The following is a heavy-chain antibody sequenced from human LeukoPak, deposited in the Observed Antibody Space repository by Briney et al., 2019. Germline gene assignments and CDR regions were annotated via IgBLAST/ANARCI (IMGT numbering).Heavy chain of an antibody. D-gene: IGHD2-15*01. Sequence: GGSLRLSCAASGFTFSSYAMSWVRQAPGKGLEWVSALSGSGDSTYYADSVKGRFTISRDNSKNTLYLQMNSLRAEDTAVYSCAKVGSFTYSFDNWGQGTLVTVSS. J-gene: IGHJ4*02. V-gene: IGHV3-23*01. CDR1: GFTFSSYA. CDR3: AKVGSFTYSFDN. CDR2: LSGSGDST.